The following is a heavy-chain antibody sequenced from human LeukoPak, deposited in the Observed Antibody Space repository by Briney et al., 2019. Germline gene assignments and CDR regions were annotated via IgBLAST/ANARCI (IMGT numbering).Heavy chain of an antibody. CDR2: INSDGSIT. J-gene: IGHJ5*02. CDR1: GFTFSSYW. D-gene: IGHD3-9*01. V-gene: IGHV3-74*01. CDR3: ARPPDILTGKNWFDP. Sequence: GGSLRLSCVASGFTFSSYWMHWVRQAPGKGLVWVSRINSDGSITDYADSVKGRFAISRDNAENTLYLQMNSLRAEDTAVYYCARPPDILTGKNWFDPWGQGTLVTVSS.